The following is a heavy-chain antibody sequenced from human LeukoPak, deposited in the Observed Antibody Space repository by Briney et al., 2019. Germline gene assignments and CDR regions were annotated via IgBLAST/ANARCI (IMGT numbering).Heavy chain of an antibody. V-gene: IGHV3-30*02. CDR2: IRYDGSNK. D-gene: IGHD2-2*01. CDR3: ARTKRGVCSSTSCLRFPFDY. CDR1: GFTFSSYG. J-gene: IGHJ4*02. Sequence: GGSLRLSCAASGFTFSSYGMHWVRQAPGKGLEWVAFIRYDGSNKYYADSVKGRFTISRDNSKNTLYLQMNSLRAEDTAVYYCARTKRGVCSSTSCLRFPFDYWGQGTLVTVSS.